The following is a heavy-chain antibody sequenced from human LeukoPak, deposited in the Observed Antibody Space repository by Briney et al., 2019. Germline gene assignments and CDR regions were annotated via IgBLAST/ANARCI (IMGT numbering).Heavy chain of an antibody. CDR2: FYSDGSNT. J-gene: IGHJ4*02. D-gene: IGHD5-12*01. V-gene: IGHV3-74*01. Sequence: GGSLRLSCAASGFTFSSYWMHWVRQAPGKGLGWVSRFYSDGSNTSYADGVMGRFTISRDNAKNTLYLQMNSLRAEDTAVYNCARALWISFDYWGQGTLVTVSS. CDR1: GFTFSSYW. CDR3: ARALWISFDY.